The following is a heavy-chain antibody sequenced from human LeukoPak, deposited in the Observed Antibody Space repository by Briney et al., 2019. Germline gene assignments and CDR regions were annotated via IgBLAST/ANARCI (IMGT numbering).Heavy chain of an antibody. CDR2: ISSSSSYI. Sequence: PGGSLRLSCAASGFTFSSYSMNWVRQAPGKGLEWVSSISSSSSYIYYADSVKGRFTISRDNAKNSLYLQMNSLRAEDTAVCYCARESSSGYSGYDPVAFDYWGQGTLVTVSS. D-gene: IGHD5-12*01. V-gene: IGHV3-21*01. CDR3: ARESSSGYSGYDPVAFDY. J-gene: IGHJ4*02. CDR1: GFTFSSYS.